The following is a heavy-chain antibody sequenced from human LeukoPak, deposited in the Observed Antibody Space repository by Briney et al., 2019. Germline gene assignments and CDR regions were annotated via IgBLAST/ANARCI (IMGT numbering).Heavy chain of an antibody. D-gene: IGHD6-19*01. J-gene: IGHJ4*02. CDR3: AKDSSGPAF. CDR2: IYSGGST. V-gene: IGHV3-53*01. CDR1: GFTVSSNY. Sequence: QSGGSLRLSCAASGFTVSSNYMSWVRQAPGKGLEWVSVIYSGGSTYYADSVKGRFIISRDYSKNKLYLQMNSLTADDTAIYYCAKDSSGPAFWGQGTLVTVSS.